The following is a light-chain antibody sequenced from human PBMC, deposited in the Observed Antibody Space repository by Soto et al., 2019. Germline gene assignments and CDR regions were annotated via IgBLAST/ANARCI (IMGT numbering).Light chain of an antibody. Sequence: EIVMTQSPATLSVSPGERVTLSCRASQSVSSDLAWYQHKPGQAPRLLIYGASTRATGTPARFSGSGSGTEFSLSISSLQSEDFAVYHCLQYNDWPPKQYTFGQGTKLEIK. J-gene: IGKJ2*01. CDR3: LQYNDWPPKQYT. CDR2: GAS. CDR1: QSVSSD. V-gene: IGKV3-15*01.